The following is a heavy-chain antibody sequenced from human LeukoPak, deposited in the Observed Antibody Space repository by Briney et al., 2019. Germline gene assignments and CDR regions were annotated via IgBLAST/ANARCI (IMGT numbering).Heavy chain of an antibody. CDR3: VININWSFGS. D-gene: IGHD1-1*01. V-gene: IGHV3-7*01. J-gene: IGHJ4*02. CDR1: GFMFSNNW. CDR2: IKPDGSNE. Sequence: PGGSLRLSCGASGFMFSNNWMSWVRQAPGKGLEWMANIKPDGSNEYYADSVKGRFTISRDNAKNSLYLHMNSLRVEDPAIYYCVININWSFGSWGQGDVVIVSS.